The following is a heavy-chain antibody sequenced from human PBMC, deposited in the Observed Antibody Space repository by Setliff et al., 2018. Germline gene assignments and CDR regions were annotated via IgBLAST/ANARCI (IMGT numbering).Heavy chain of an antibody. CDR1: GGSISSGSYH. CDR2: LHTSGST. CDR3: ARLSWDGLRYYGLDV. D-gene: IGHD3-10*01. J-gene: IGHJ6*02. Sequence: SETLSLTCALSGGSISSGSYHWSWIRQPAGQGLEWVGRLHTSGSTNYNPSLKGRVTISVDTSRNQFSLKLRSVTAADTAVYYCARLSWDGLRYYGLDVWGQGATVTVSS. V-gene: IGHV4-61*02.